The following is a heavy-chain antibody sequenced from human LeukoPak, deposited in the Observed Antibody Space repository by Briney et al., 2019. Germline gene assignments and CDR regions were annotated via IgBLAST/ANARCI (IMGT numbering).Heavy chain of an antibody. CDR2: ISGSGGST. CDR3: AKLAYCGGDCFRYFQH. V-gene: IGHV3-23*01. J-gene: IGHJ1*01. D-gene: IGHD2-21*02. Sequence: GGSLRLSCAASGFTFSSYAMSWVRQAPGKGLEWVSAISGSGGSTYYADSVKGRFTISRDNSKNTLYLQMNSLRAEDTDVYYCAKLAYCGGDCFRYFQHWGQGTLVTVSS. CDR1: GFTFSSYA.